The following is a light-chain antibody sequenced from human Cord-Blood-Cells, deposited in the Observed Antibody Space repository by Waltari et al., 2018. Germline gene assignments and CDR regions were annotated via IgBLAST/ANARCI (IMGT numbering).Light chain of an antibody. CDR1: SSDVCGYNY. CDR3: SSYTSSSTVV. CDR2: DVS. V-gene: IGLV2-14*01. Sequence: QSALTQPASVSGSPGQSITISCTGTSSDVCGYNYVSWYQQHPGKAPKLMIYDVSNRPSGVSNRVSGSKSCNTASLTISGLQAEDEADYYCSSYTSSSTVVFGGGTKLTVL. J-gene: IGLJ2*01.